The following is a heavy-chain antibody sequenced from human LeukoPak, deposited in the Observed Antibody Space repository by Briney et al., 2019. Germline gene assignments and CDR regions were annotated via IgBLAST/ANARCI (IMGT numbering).Heavy chain of an antibody. J-gene: IGHJ6*02. CDR1: GFTFSSYA. CDR2: ISYDGSNE. Sequence: GRSLRLSCAASGFTFSSYAMHWVRQAPGKGLEWVAVISYDGSNEYYADSVKGRFTISRDNSKNTLYLQMNSLRAEDTAVYYCARGGSSSTYYYYGMDVWGQGTTVTVSS. V-gene: IGHV3-30-3*01. CDR3: ARGGSSSTYYYYGMDV. D-gene: IGHD6-6*01.